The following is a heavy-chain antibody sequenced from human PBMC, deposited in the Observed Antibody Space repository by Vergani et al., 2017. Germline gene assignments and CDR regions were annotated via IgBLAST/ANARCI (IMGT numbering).Heavy chain of an antibody. V-gene: IGHV3-23*04. D-gene: IGHD3-3*01. CDR2: ISGSGGST. CDR3: AKDAPIFGVVITYLDY. CDR1: GFTFSSYS. J-gene: IGHJ4*02. Sequence: EVQLVESGGGLVKPGGSLRLSCAASGFTFSSYSMNWVRQAPGKGLEWVSAISGSGGSTYYADSVKGRFTISRDNSKNTLYLQMNSLRAEDTAVYYCAKDAPIFGVVITYLDYWGQGTLVTVSS.